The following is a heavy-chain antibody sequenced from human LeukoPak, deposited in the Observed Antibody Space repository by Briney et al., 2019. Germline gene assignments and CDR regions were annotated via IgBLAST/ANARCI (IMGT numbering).Heavy chain of an antibody. J-gene: IGHJ4*02. CDR1: GGSFSGYY. Sequence: SETLSLTCAVYGGSFSGYYWSWIRQPPGKGLEWIGEINHSGSTNYNPSLKSRVTISVDTSKNQFSLKLSSVTAADTAVYYCASGGDLYFDYWGQGTLVTVSS. V-gene: IGHV4-34*01. CDR3: ASGGDLYFDY. D-gene: IGHD3-16*01. CDR2: INHSGST.